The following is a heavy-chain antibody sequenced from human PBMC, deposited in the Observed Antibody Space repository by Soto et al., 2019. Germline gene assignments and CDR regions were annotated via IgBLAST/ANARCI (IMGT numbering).Heavy chain of an antibody. Sequence: PGGSLRLSCVVPGSIFIGYGMHWVRQAPGKGLEWVAVIWHDGSEIYYADSVKGRFTISRDNSKNTLYLQMNSLRAEDTAVYYCVIEGIGGPTCRRCLDNWAQGTRVTVSP. J-gene: IGHJ4*02. CDR3: VIEGIGGPTCRRCLDN. D-gene: IGHD2-15*01. CDR1: GSIFIGYG. V-gene: IGHV3-33*01. CDR2: IWHDGSEI.